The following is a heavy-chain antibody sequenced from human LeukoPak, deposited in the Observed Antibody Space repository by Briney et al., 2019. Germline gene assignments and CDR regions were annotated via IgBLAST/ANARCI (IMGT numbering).Heavy chain of an antibody. J-gene: IGHJ3*02. D-gene: IGHD1-26*01. CDR1: GYTFTAYY. V-gene: IGHV1-18*04. CDR2: ISAYNGHT. Sequence: ASVKVSCKASGYTFTAYYIHWVRQAPGQGLEWMGWISAYNGHTNYAQKLQGRVTVSTDTSTSTAYMELRSLRSDDTAVYYCATGGRWELPRPYAFDIWGQGTMVTVSS. CDR3: ATGGRWELPRPYAFDI.